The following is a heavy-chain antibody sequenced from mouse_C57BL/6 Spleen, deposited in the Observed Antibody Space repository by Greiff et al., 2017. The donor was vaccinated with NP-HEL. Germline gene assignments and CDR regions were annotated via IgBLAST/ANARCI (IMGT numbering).Heavy chain of an antibody. D-gene: IGHD2-4*01. CDR2: IYPGSGNT. CDR3: ARSNDYDMDD. CDR1: GYSFTSYY. Sequence: VQLQQSGPELVKPGASVKISCKASGYSFTSYYIHWVKQRPGQGLEWIGWIYPGSGNTKYNEKFKGKATLTADTSSSTAYMQLSSLTSEDSAVYYCARSNDYDMDDWGQGTSVTVSS. V-gene: IGHV1-66*01. J-gene: IGHJ4*01.